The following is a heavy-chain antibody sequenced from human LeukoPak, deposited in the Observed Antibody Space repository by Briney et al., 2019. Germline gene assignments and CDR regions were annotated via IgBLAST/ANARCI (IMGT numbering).Heavy chain of an antibody. Sequence: GASVKVSCKASGYNFINYGISWARQAPGQRPEWMRWISGYNGKATYAQKFQGRVTMTTDTSRSTAYLELRSLKSDDTAVYYCARDLQAGVSDPWGQGTLVTVSS. CDR2: ISGYNGKA. D-gene: IGHD5-24*01. CDR1: GYNFINYG. J-gene: IGHJ5*02. CDR3: ARDLQAGVSDP. V-gene: IGHV1-18*01.